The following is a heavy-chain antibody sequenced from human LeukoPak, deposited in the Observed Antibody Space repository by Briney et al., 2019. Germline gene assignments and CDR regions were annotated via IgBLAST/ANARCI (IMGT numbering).Heavy chain of an antibody. CDR3: ARIWAGYYDSRGAFDI. J-gene: IGHJ3*02. CDR1: GGSINSGSYY. V-gene: IGHV4-61*02. D-gene: IGHD3-22*01. CDR2: IYTSGST. Sequence: MPSETLSLTCTVSGGSINSGSYYWTWIRQPAGKGLEWIGRIYTSGSTNYNPSLRGRVTISADTSTNQFSLSLSSVTAADTAVYYCARIWAGYYDSRGAFDIWGQGTMVTVSS.